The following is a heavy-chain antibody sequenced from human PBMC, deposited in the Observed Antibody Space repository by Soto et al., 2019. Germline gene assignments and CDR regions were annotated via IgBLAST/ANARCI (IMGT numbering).Heavy chain of an antibody. V-gene: IGHV3-23*01. Sequence: GGSLRLSCAAFGFNFNKYAMTWVRQAPGKGLQWVSSITSNGDSTYYADSVKGRFTTSRDNSKNTLYLQMNSLRADDTAVFYCAKDSPSYTTSPFYFDSWGQGTLVTVSS. CDR3: AKDSPSYTTSPFYFDS. J-gene: IGHJ4*02. D-gene: IGHD2-2*02. CDR1: GFNFNKYA. CDR2: ITSNGDST.